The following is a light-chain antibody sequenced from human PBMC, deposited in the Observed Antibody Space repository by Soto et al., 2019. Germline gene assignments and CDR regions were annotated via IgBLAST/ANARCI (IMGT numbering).Light chain of an antibody. CDR2: DAS. CDR1: QSVSNN. Sequence: ILMTQSPATLSVSPGERATLSCRASQSVSNNLAWYQQKPGQAPRLLIYDASTRATGIPARFSGSGSETEFPLTISGLQSEDFAVYYCQQYNNWPPWTFGQGTKVEIK. CDR3: QQYNNWPPWT. V-gene: IGKV3-15*01. J-gene: IGKJ1*01.